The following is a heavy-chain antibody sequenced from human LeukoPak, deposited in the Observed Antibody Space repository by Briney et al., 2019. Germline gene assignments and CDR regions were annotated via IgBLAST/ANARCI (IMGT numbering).Heavy chain of an antibody. V-gene: IGHV1-46*01. J-gene: IGHJ4*02. Sequence: ASVKVSCKASGYTFTAYYIQWVRQAPGQGLEWMGTIRPGDTRTTYAQKFQGRVTMTWDMSTTTGYMELSSLRSEDTTVYYCVREKSGGTYDYWGQGTLVTVSS. CDR3: VREKSGGTYDY. CDR2: IRPGDTRT. CDR1: GYTFTAYY. D-gene: IGHD3-16*01.